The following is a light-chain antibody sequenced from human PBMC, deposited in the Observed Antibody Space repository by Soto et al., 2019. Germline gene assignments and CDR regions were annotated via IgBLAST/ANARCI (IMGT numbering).Light chain of an antibody. V-gene: IGKV1-9*01. Sequence: IQLTQSPSSLSASVGDRVTITCRASQGIINYLAWYQQKPGKAPKLLNYVASTVKSGVPSRLGGSRTGTDFTLTVSSLQSEDFATYYCRKLFMSPPTFGPGTKVDIK. CDR3: RKLFMSPPT. J-gene: IGKJ3*01. CDR1: QGIINY. CDR2: VAS.